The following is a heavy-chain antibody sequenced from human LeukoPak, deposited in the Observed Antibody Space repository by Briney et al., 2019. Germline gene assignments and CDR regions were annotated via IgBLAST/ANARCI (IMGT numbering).Heavy chain of an antibody. D-gene: IGHD6-13*01. Sequence: PSETLSLTCTVSGGSISSGGYYWSWIRQPPGKGLEWIGYIYYSGSTNYNPSLKSRVTISVDTSKNQFSLKLSSVTAADTAVYYCARGIAAAGTVDYWGQGTLVTVSS. J-gene: IGHJ4*02. CDR3: ARGIAAAGTVDY. CDR1: GGSISSGGYY. CDR2: IYYSGST. V-gene: IGHV4-61*08.